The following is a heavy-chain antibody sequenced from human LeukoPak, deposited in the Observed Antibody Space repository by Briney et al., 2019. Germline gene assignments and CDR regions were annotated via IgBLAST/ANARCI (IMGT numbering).Heavy chain of an antibody. V-gene: IGHV3-30*19. D-gene: IGHD2-21*01. J-gene: IGHJ4*02. Sequence: QPGGSLRLSCTASGFTFRSYSMHWARNTPAKGLKWVAVSSYDGSHKYYADSVKGRFTISRDNSKNTVYLQMSTLRPEDTAISYCASDPNRLADNGGDYPDYWGQGTLVTVSS. CDR3: ASDPNRLADNGGDYPDY. CDR1: GFTFRSYS. CDR2: SSYDGSHK.